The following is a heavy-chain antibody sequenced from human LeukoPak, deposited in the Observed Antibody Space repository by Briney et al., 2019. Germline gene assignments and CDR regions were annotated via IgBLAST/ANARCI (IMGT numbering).Heavy chain of an antibody. CDR1: GGSITSGDYS. Sequence: PSETLSLTCAVSGGSITSGDYSWSWIRQPPGKGLEWIGYIFYTGSTYYNPSLKSRVTISIDTSKNHFSLTLTSVTAADTAVYFCARVVFWSGYHYFDYWGQGTLVTVSS. D-gene: IGHD3-3*01. J-gene: IGHJ4*02. CDR2: IFYTGST. V-gene: IGHV4-30-4*01. CDR3: ARVVFWSGYHYFDY.